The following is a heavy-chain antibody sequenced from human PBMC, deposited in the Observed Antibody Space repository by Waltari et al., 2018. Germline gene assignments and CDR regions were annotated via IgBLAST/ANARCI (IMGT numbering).Heavy chain of an antibody. V-gene: IGHV4-39*07. Sequence: QLQLQESGPGLVKPSETLSLTCTVSGGSISSSSYYWGWIRQPPGKGLEWIGSIYYSGSTYYNPSLKSRVTISVDTSKNQFSLKLSSVTAADTAVYYCARHVRYNVNLFDPWGQGTLVTVSS. J-gene: IGHJ5*02. CDR1: GGSISSSSYY. D-gene: IGHD1-1*01. CDR3: ARHVRYNVNLFDP. CDR2: IYYSGST.